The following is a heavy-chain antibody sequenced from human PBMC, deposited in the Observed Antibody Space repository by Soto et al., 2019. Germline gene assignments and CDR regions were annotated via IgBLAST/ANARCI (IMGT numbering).Heavy chain of an antibody. J-gene: IGHJ6*03. V-gene: IGHV4-61*08. CDR2: VYFTVTT. CDR1: GDSVSSSDFY. CDR3: ARGGKLVAPKDVRGPEFWGIAL. D-gene: IGHD2-8*02. Sequence: SETLPLTPAVYGDSVSSSDFYWTWILHPPGKPLEWIGYVYFTVTTNYSPSLKSRVDMSVDTSENQFSLKVRSVTAADAAVYFWARGGKLVAPKDVRGPEFWGIALCVKGNKVPVS.